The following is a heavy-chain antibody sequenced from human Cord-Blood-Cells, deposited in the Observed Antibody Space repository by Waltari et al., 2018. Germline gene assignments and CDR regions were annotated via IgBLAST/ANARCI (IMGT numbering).Heavy chain of an antibody. D-gene: IGHD6-13*01. V-gene: IGHV3-53*01. Sequence: EVQLVESGGGLIQPGGSLRLSCAASGFTVSSNYMSWVRQAPGKGLEWVSVIYSGGSTYYADSVKGRFTISRDNSKNTLYLQMNSLRAEDTAVYYCATTGIAAAGTLYYFDYWGQGTLVTVSS. CDR3: ATTGIAAAGTLYYFDY. CDR1: GFTVSSNY. J-gene: IGHJ4*02. CDR2: IYSGGST.